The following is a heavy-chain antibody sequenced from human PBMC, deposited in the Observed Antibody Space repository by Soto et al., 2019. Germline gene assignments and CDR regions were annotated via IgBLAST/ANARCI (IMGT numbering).Heavy chain of an antibody. CDR1: GLTFSSYW. Sequence: PGGSLRLSCAASGLTFSSYWMNWVRQAPGKGLEWVANIKEDGSEKYYVDSVKGRFTISRDNVKNSLFLQMNSLRADDTAVYHCVRGHAMDVWGQGTTVTVSS. CDR2: IKEDGSEK. J-gene: IGHJ6*02. CDR3: VRGHAMDV. V-gene: IGHV3-7*04.